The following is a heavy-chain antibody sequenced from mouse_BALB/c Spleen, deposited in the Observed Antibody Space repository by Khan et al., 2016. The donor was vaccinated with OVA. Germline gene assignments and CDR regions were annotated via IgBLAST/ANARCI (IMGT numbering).Heavy chain of an antibody. CDR1: GYTFSSYY. V-gene: IGHV1S81*02. CDR3: TRSGYANPFAY. Sequence: QVRLQQSGAELVKPGASVKLSCKASGYTFSSYYMYWVKQRPGQGLEWIGGINPTNGGTNFNEKFKTKATLTVDKSSSTAYMQLSSLTSEDSAVYYCTRSGYANPFAYWGQGTLVTASA. CDR2: INPTNGGT. D-gene: IGHD2-10*02. J-gene: IGHJ3*01.